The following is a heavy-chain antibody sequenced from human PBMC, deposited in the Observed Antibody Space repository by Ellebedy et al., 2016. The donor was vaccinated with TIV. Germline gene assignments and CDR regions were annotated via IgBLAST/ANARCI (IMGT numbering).Heavy chain of an antibody. CDR1: GYTFTTHG. CDR3: ARDPGSWLTDY. V-gene: IGHV1-18*04. D-gene: IGHD6-13*01. J-gene: IGHJ4*02. CDR2: VSGYNGNA. Sequence: AASVKVSCKTSGYTFTTHGVSWVRQAPGQGLEWMGWVSGYNGNAQDAQKFQGRVTITTDTSTTTAYMELRSLRSDDTAVYYCARDPGSWLTDYWGQGTLVTVSS.